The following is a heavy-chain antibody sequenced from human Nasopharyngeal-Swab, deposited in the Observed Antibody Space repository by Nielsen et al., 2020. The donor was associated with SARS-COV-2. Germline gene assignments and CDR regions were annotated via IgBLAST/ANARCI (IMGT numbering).Heavy chain of an antibody. J-gene: IGHJ6*02. Sequence: SATLSLTCTVSGGSISGYYWSWIRQPPGKGLEWIGYIHYTGSTDYNPSLKSRVSISVDMSNNQFSLKLRFVTAADTAVYYCAREQRGYSGMDVWGQGTTVTVSS. CDR3: AREQRGYSGMDV. D-gene: IGHD5-24*01. CDR2: IHYTGST. V-gene: IGHV4-59*01. CDR1: GGSISGYY.